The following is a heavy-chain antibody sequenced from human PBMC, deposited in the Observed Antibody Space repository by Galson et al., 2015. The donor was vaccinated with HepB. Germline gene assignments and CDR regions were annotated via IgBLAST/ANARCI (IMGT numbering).Heavy chain of an antibody. D-gene: IGHD3-16*01. J-gene: IGHJ4*02. CDR3: AKDAYKSSYYFDS. Sequence: SLRLSCAASGFTFGNYGMHWVRQAPGKGLEWVAVIWNDGNNRYYSDSAKGRFSISRDNSKNTLYLQMNSLRAEDTAMYYCAKDAYKSSYYFDSWGQGALVTVSS. CDR2: IWNDGNNR. V-gene: IGHV3-33*06. CDR1: GFTFGNYG.